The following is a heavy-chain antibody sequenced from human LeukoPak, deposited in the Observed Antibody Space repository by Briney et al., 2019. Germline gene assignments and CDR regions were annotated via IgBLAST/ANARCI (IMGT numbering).Heavy chain of an antibody. J-gene: IGHJ4*02. D-gene: IGHD5-12*01. V-gene: IGHV3-21*01. CDR1: GSSLSRYS. Sequence: PGGSLRLSCTAPGSSLSRYSLNWVRQAPGKGLEWVSTISSRSTYIYYADSVKGRFTISRDNAENSLYLDMTSLRAEDTAIYYCASGFEATISYFDNWGQGTLVTVSS. CDR2: ISSRSTYI. CDR3: ASGFEATISYFDN.